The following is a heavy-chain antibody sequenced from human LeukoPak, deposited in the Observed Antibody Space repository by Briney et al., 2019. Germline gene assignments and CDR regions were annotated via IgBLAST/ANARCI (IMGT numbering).Heavy chain of an antibody. V-gene: IGHV1-8*03. J-gene: IGHJ5*02. CDR1: GYTFTSSD. D-gene: IGHD2-2*01. CDR2: MNPNSGNT. CDR3: ARGLAVVVPAAIHWFDP. Sequence: ASVKVSCKASGYTFTSSDINWVRQATGQGLEWMGWMNPNSGNTGYAQKFQGRVTITRNTSISTAYMELSSLRSEDTAVYYCARGLAVVVPAAIHWFDPWGQGTLVTVSS.